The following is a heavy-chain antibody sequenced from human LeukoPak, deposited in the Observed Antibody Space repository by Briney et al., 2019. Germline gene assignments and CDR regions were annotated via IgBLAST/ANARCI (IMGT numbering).Heavy chain of an antibody. V-gene: IGHV4-4*07. CDR2: LYPSGST. D-gene: IGHD2-15*01. Sequence: PSETLSLTCSVSGGSISSYYWSWIRQPAGKGLEWIGRLYPSGSTNYNPSLKSRVTISVDTSKNQFSLKLSSVTAADTAVYYCARHIAVVVAASYSDWFDPWGQGTLVTVSS. CDR1: GGSISSYY. CDR3: ARHIAVVVAASYSDWFDP. J-gene: IGHJ5*02.